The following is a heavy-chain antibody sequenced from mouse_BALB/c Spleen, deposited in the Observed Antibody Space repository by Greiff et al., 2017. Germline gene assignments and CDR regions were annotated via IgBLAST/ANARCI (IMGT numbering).Heavy chain of an antibody. CDR2: INPSTGYT. D-gene: IGHD1-1*01. V-gene: IGHV1-7*01. Sequence: VQVVESGAELAKPGASVKMSCKASGYTFTSYWMHWVKQRPGQGLEWIGYINPSTGYTEYNQKFKDKATLTADKSSSTAYMQLSSLTSEDSAVYYCARPTVVATNFDVWGAGTTVTVSS. CDR1: GYTFTSYW. CDR3: ARPTVVATNFDV. J-gene: IGHJ1*01.